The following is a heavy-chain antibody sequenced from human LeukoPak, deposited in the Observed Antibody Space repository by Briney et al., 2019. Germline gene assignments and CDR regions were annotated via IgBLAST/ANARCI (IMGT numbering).Heavy chain of an antibody. Sequence: SETLSLTCTVSGGSISSYYWSWIRQPPGKGLEWIGYIYYSGSTNYNPSLKSRVTISVDTSKHQFSLKLRSVTAADTAVYYCAREGYSCGSQFDNWGQGTLVTVSS. CDR1: GGSISSYY. CDR2: IYYSGST. CDR3: AREGYSCGSQFDN. D-gene: IGHD5-18*01. V-gene: IGHV4-59*01. J-gene: IGHJ4*02.